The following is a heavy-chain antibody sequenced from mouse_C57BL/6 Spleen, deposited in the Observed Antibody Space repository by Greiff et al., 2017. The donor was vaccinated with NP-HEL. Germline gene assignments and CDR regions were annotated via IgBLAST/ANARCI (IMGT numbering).Heavy chain of an antibody. CDR3: ARSNWDVDYAMDY. V-gene: IGHV1-55*01. CDR2: IYPGSGST. CDR1: GYTFTSYW. D-gene: IGHD4-1*01. J-gene: IGHJ4*01. Sequence: QVQLQQPGAELVKPGASVKMSCKASGYTFTSYWITWVKQRPGQGLEWIGDIYPGSGSTNYNEKFKSKATLTVDTSSSTAYMQLSSLTSEDSAVYYCARSNWDVDYAMDYWGQGTSVTVSS.